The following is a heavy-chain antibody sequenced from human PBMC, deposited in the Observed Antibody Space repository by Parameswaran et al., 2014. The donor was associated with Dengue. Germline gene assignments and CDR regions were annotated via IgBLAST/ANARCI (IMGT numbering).Heavy chain of an antibody. D-gene: IGHD3-22*01. CDR2: IWYDGSNK. Sequence: WIRQPRKGWSGAVIWYDGSNKYYADSVKGRFTISRDNSKNTLYLQMNSLRAEDTAVYYCARDPYYYDSSGYYYYWGREPWSPSPQ. J-gene: IGHJ4*02. V-gene: IGHV3-33*01. CDR3: ARDPYYYDSSGYYYY.